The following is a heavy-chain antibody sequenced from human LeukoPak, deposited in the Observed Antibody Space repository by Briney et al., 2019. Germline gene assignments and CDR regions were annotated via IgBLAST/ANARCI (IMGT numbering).Heavy chain of an antibody. CDR2: IKQDGSEK. V-gene: IGHV3-7*03. CDR1: GFDFSNYW. J-gene: IGHJ4*02. D-gene: IGHD1-26*01. CDR3: ASSYGG. Sequence: GGSLRLSCAASGFDFSNYWMYWVRQAPGKGLEWVANIKQDGSEKYYVDSVRGWFTISRDNAKNSLSLQMNSLRAEDTAVYYCASSYGGWGQGTLVTVSS.